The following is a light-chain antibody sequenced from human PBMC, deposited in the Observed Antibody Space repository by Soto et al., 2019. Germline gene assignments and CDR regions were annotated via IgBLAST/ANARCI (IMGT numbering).Light chain of an antibody. J-gene: IGKJ4*01. V-gene: IGKV3D-15*01. CDR3: QQYTYWPLT. CDR1: QSVSSR. CDR2: GAS. Sequence: EIVLTQSPGTLSLSPGERATLSCRASQSVSSRLAWYQQKPGQAPRLLIYGASTRATGIPARFSGSGSGTEFTLTIASLQSEDFAVYYCQQYTYWPLTFGGGTKVDI.